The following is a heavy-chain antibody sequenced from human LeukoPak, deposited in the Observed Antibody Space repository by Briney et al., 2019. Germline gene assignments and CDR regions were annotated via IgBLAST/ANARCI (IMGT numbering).Heavy chain of an antibody. CDR3: ARDQGYGGLDY. J-gene: IGHJ4*02. Sequence: GGSLRLSCAASGFTFSSYAMHWVRQAPGKGLEWVAVISYDGSNKYYADSVKGRFTISRDNSKNTLYLQMNSLRAEDTAVYYCARDQGYGGLDYWGQGTLVTVSS. CDR2: ISYDGSNK. CDR1: GFTFSSYA. D-gene: IGHD4-23*01. V-gene: IGHV3-30*04.